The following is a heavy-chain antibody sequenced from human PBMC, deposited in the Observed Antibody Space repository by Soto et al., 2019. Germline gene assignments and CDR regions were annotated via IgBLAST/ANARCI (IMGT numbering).Heavy chain of an antibody. CDR2: ISAYTGNT. CDR3: VMVDNYVTPTPQDV. Sequence: QVQLVQSGDEVKKPGASVKVSCKASGYIFVNYGIAWVRQAPGQGLEWMGWISAYTGNTHSATKVKGSLTMTTDTSTSTAYRDLGSLTSDDTAVYYCVMVDNYVTPTPQDVWGQGTTVTVSS. D-gene: IGHD3-16*01. CDR1: GYIFVNYG. V-gene: IGHV1-18*01. J-gene: IGHJ6*02.